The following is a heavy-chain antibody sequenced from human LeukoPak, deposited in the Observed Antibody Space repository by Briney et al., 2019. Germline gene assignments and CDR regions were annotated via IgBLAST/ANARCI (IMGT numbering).Heavy chain of an antibody. Sequence: GGSLRLSCAASGFTFSSYSMNWVRQAPGKGLEWVSYISRSSSTIYYADSVKGRLTISRDNAKNSLYLQMNSLRAEDTAVYYCARDMVLWFGESVVVWGQGTTVTVSS. CDR1: GFTFSSYS. V-gene: IGHV3-48*01. J-gene: IGHJ6*02. CDR3: ARDMVLWFGESVVV. CDR2: ISRSSSTI. D-gene: IGHD3-10*01.